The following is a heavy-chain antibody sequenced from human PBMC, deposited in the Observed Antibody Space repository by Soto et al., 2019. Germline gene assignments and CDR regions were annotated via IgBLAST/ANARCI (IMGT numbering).Heavy chain of an antibody. J-gene: IGHJ6*03. CDR3: AKGGYSSSDYYMDV. CDR1: GFTFSSYG. V-gene: IGHV3-30*18. CDR2: ISYDGSNK. Sequence: GGSLRLSCAASGFTFSSYGMHWVCQAPGKGLEWVAVISYDGSNKYYADSVKGRFTISRDNSKNTLYLQMNSLRAEDTAVYYCAKGGYSSSDYYMDVWGKGTTVTVSS. D-gene: IGHD6-6*01.